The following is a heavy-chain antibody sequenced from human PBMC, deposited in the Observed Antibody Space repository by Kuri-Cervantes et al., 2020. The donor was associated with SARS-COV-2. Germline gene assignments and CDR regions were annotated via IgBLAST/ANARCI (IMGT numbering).Heavy chain of an antibody. CDR3: ATGGWFAP. CDR1: GFTFSSYW. CDR2: INTDGSAT. V-gene: IGHV3-74*01. Sequence: GESLKISCAASGFTFSSYWMHWVRQVSGKGLGWVARINTDGSATGYADSVKGRFTISRDNAKNTLYLQMNSLRVEDTAVYYCATGGWFAPWGQGTLVTVSS. J-gene: IGHJ5*02.